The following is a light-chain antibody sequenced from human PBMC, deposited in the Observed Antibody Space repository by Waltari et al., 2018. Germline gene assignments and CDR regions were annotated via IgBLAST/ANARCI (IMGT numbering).Light chain of an antibody. Sequence: QTVLTQEPLLSVSPGGTVTLTCALSSGSVSSTSYATWYQQTPGQAPRPLLYKGNCRSSGVPDRFSGTILGNKAALTITGAQADDESDYYCSMYLGSGFWVFGGGTKLTVL. CDR1: SGSVSSTSY. J-gene: IGLJ3*02. CDR2: KGN. V-gene: IGLV8-61*01. CDR3: SMYLGSGFWV.